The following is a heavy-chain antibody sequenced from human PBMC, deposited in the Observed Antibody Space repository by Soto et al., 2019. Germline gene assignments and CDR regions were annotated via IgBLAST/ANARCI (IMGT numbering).Heavy chain of an antibody. J-gene: IGHJ3*01. CDR1: GFIFSNYV. CDR2: IGSDGST. V-gene: IGHV3-23*01. Sequence: GGSLRLSCAPSGFIFSNYVVTWVRQAPGKGLEWVSTIGSDGSTHYADSVKGRFTVSRDNSKNTLYLQMNSLRADDTAVYYCAREGYSSGKAGSFDVWGQGTMVTVSS. D-gene: IGHD6-19*01. CDR3: AREGYSSGKAGSFDV.